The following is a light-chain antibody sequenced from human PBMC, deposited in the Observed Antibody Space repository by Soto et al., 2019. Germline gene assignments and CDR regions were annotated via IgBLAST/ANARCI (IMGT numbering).Light chain of an antibody. J-gene: IGKJ1*01. Sequence: DIQMAQSPSTLSASVGYRVTITWRPSQSISSWLAWYQQKPGKAPKLLIYDASSLESGVPSRFSGSGSGKEFTLTISSLQPDDFATYYCQQYNSYSGETFGQGTKVDIK. V-gene: IGKV1-5*01. CDR1: QSISSW. CDR2: DAS. CDR3: QQYNSYSGET.